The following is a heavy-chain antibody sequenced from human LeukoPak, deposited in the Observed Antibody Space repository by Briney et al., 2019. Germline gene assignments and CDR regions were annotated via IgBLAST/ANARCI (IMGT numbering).Heavy chain of an antibody. J-gene: IGHJ4*02. V-gene: IGHV4-59*08. D-gene: IGHD5-18*01. Sequence: SETLSLTCTVSGGSISGYYWNWIRQPPGKGLEWIGYVHYGGSTNYNPSLKSRITISVYTSKNQFSLKVNSVTAADTAVYYCARSTDSLAQLWFGFDYWGQGTLATVSS. CDR3: ARSTDSLAQLWFGFDY. CDR2: VHYGGST. CDR1: GGSISGYY.